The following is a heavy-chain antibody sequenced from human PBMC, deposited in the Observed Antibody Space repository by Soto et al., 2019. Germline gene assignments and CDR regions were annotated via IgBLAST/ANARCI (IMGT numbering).Heavy chain of an antibody. CDR1: GYTFTSFG. D-gene: IGHD3-10*01. CDR2: ISPDNGNT. CDR3: ARAVQWKNQGSYGMYF. Sequence: QVQLVHSGAEVKKPGASVKVSCKASGYTFTSFGISWVRQAPGQGLEWMGWISPDNGNTNYAQNLQGRVTMTTDTSTSTADMELRSLRSDDTAVYYCARAVQWKNQGSYGMYFWGQGTTVTVSS. J-gene: IGHJ6*02. V-gene: IGHV1-18*01.